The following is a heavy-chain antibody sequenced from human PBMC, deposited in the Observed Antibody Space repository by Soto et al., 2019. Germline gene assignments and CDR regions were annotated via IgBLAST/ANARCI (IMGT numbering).Heavy chain of an antibody. J-gene: IGHJ4*02. Sequence: EVQLLESGGGLVQPGGSLRLSCAASGGTFTSYAINWVRQVPGEGLQWVSSISKSGDRTYYADSVKGRFTTSRDNSKNTLYLQMNSLRAEDTAIYYCAKGSFGFDYWGQGTLVTVSS. D-gene: IGHD3-10*01. V-gene: IGHV3-23*01. CDR1: GGTFTSYA. CDR2: ISKSGDRT. CDR3: AKGSFGFDY.